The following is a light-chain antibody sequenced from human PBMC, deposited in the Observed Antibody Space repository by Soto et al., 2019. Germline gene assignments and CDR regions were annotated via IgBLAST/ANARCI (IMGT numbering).Light chain of an antibody. CDR1: QSVSSSY. CDR3: QQYGSSLTWT. V-gene: IGKV3-20*01. Sequence: EIVLTQSPGTLSLSPGERATLSCRASQSVSSSYLAWYQQKPGQAPRLLIYGASSRATGIPDRFSGSGPGTDFTLTISRLEPEDFAVYYCQQYGSSLTWTFGQGTK. J-gene: IGKJ1*01. CDR2: GAS.